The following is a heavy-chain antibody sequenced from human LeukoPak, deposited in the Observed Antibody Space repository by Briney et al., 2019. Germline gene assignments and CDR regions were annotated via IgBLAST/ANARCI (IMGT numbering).Heavy chain of an antibody. Sequence: GGSLRLSCAASGFTVSSNYMSWVRQAPGKGLEGVSVFYSGGTTYYADSVKGRFTISRDSSTNTLYLQINTLRADDTAMYFCARTSTVLKPFDYWGQGTLVTVSS. CDR3: ARTSTVLKPFDY. D-gene: IGHD4-17*01. CDR2: FYSGGTT. V-gene: IGHV3-53*01. CDR1: GFTVSSNY. J-gene: IGHJ4*02.